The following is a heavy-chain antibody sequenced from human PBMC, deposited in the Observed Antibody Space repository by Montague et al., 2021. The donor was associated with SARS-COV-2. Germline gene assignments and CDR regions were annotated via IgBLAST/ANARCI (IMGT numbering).Heavy chain of an antibody. CDR3: AVNSNYYYYYGMDV. CDR1: GYSISSGYY. D-gene: IGHD4-11*01. CDR2: IYHSGST. J-gene: IGHJ6*02. Sequence: SETLSLTCTVSGYSISSGYYWSWIRQPPGKGLEWIGSIYHSGSTYYNPSLKSRVTISVDTSKNQFSLKLSSVTAADTAVYYCAVNSNYYYYYGMDVWGQGTTVTVSS. V-gene: IGHV4-38-2*02.